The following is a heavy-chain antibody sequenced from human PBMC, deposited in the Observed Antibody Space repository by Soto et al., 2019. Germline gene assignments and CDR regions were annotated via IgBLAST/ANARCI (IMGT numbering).Heavy chain of an antibody. CDR2: ISDDGNNR. CDR3: ARDRRMSWTFDY. V-gene: IGHV3-30*03. D-gene: IGHD6-13*01. J-gene: IGHJ4*02. Sequence: QVQLVESGGGVVQPGRSLRLSCAASGFIFSSYGIHWVRQAPGKGLEWVAVISDDGNNRYYADSVKGRFTVSRDRSKNTGYLHMNSLRADDTAMDYCARDRRMSWTFDYWGQGTLVTVS. CDR1: GFIFSSYG.